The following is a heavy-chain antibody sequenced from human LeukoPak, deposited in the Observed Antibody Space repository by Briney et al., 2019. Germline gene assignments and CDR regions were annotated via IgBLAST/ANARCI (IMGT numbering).Heavy chain of an antibody. CDR1: GYTFTSYY. V-gene: IGHV1-46*03. CDR3: ALIVVVPAAPTRGEFVDY. Sequence: GASVKLSCKASGYTFTSYYMHWVRQAPGQGPEWMGIINPSGGSTSYAQKFQGRVTMTRDTSTSTVYMELSSLRSEDAAVYYCALIVVVPAAPTRGEFVDYWGQGTLVTVSS. D-gene: IGHD2-2*01. J-gene: IGHJ4*02. CDR2: INPSGGST.